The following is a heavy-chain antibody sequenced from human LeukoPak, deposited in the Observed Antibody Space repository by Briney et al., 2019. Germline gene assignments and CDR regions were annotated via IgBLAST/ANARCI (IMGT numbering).Heavy chain of an antibody. D-gene: IGHD1-26*01. J-gene: IGHJ6*03. CDR1: GGSVSGYY. Sequence: PSETLSLTCAVYGGSVSGYYWSWIRQPPGKGLEWIGEINHSGATNYNSSLKSRVTVSVDTSKNQFSLKLSSVTAADKAVYYCARRYSGSYGLYSHHSMDVWGKGTTVTISS. V-gene: IGHV4-34*01. CDR3: ARRYSGSYGLYSHHSMDV. CDR2: INHSGAT.